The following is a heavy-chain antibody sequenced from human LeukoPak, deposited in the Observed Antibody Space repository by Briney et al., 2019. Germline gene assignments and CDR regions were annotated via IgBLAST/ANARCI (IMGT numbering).Heavy chain of an antibody. CDR2: INPSGST. Sequence: PSETLSLTCTVSGGSISSYYWSWIRQPAGKGLEWIGRINPSGSTKNSPSLKSRVTMSLDTRKNQLSLNLGSVTAADTAVYYCARASYYESRNNIAFDIWGQGTMVTVSS. CDR3: ARASYYESRNNIAFDI. V-gene: IGHV4-4*07. D-gene: IGHD3-22*01. CDR1: GGSISSYY. J-gene: IGHJ3*02.